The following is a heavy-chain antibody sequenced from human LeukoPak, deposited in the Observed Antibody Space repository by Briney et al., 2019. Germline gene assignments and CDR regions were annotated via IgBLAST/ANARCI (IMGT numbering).Heavy chain of an antibody. V-gene: IGHV4-59*08. CDR1: GGSISSYY. D-gene: IGHD3-3*01. CDR2: IYYSGGT. Sequence: PSETLSPTCTVSGGSISSYYWSWIRQPPGKGLEWIGYIYYSGGTNYNPSLKSRVTISVDTSKNQFSLKLSSVTAADTAVYYCARGDDFWSGYFDYWGQGTLVTVSS. CDR3: ARGDDFWSGYFDY. J-gene: IGHJ4*02.